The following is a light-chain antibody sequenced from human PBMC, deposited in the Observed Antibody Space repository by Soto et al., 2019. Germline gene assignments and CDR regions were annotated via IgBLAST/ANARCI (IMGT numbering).Light chain of an antibody. CDR1: SGHSDYA. Sequence: QLVLTQSPSASASLGASVKLTCTLSSGHSDYAIAWHQQQPEKGPRYLMSLNSDGSHSKGDGIPDRFSGSSSGAERYLTISSLQSEDEADYYCQTWGTGIQVFGGGTKVTVL. J-gene: IGLJ2*01. V-gene: IGLV4-69*02. CDR3: QTWGTGIQV. CDR2: LNSDGSH.